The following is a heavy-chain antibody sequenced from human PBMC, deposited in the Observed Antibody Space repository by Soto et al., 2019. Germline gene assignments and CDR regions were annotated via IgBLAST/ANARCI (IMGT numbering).Heavy chain of an antibody. CDR3: TTRDNDFWSGYPMYDYVWGSYRYKPFFDY. CDR2: IKSKTDGGTT. Sequence: GGSLRLSCAASGFTFSNAWMNWVRQAPGKGLEWVGRIKSKTDGGTTDYAAPVKGRFTISRDDSKNTLYLQMNSLKTEDTAVYYCTTRDNDFWSGYPMYDYVWGSYRYKPFFDYWGQGTLVTVSS. J-gene: IGHJ4*02. D-gene: IGHD3-16*02. CDR1: GFTFSNAW. V-gene: IGHV3-15*07.